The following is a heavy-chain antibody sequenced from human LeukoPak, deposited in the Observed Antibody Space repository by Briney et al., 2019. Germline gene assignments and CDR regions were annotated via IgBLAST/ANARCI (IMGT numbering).Heavy chain of an antibody. CDR1: GDSISSGGYY. CDR2: ISYSGNT. CDR3: ARQGGYIAPLAL. Sequence: PSETLCLSCTVSGDSISSGGYYWSWIRQPPGKGLEWIGYISYSGNTNYNPSLKSRVTISVDTSKNQFSLKLTSVTAADTAVYYCARQGGYIAPLALWGQGTLVTVSA. J-gene: IGHJ4*02. D-gene: IGHD6-13*01. V-gene: IGHV4-61*08.